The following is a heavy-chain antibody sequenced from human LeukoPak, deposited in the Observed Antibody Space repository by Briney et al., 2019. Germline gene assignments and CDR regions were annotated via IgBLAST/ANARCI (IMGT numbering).Heavy chain of an antibody. D-gene: IGHD3-22*01. CDR2: IKPNSGST. V-gene: IGHV1-2*02. CDR1: GYTFTGYY. Sequence: GAAVPVSCKASGYTFTGYYMHWVRQAPGQGLEWMGWIKPNSGSTNYAQKFQGRVSMTRDTSISTAYMELSRLRSDDTAVYYCALYYYDSSGYYPFDYWGQGNLVTVSS. J-gene: IGHJ4*02. CDR3: ALYYYDSSGYYPFDY.